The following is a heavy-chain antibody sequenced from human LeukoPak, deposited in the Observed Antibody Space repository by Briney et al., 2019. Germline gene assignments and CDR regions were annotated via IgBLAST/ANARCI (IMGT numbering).Heavy chain of an antibody. V-gene: IGHV3-30*18. CDR2: ISYDGSNK. CDR1: GFTFSSYG. CDR3: AKDPYYYDSSGYWELGAFDI. D-gene: IGHD3-22*01. Sequence: PGGSLRLSCAASGFTFSSYGMHWVRQAPGKGLEWVAVISYDGSNKYYADSVKGRFTISRDNSKNTLYLQMNSLRAEDTAVYYCAKDPYYYDSSGYWELGAFDIWGQGTMVTVSS. J-gene: IGHJ3*02.